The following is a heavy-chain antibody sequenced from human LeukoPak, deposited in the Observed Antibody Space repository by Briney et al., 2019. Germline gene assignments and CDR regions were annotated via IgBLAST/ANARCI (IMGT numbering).Heavy chain of an antibody. Sequence: GGSLRLSCAASGFTFSDHYMDWVRQAPGKGLEWVGRTRNKANSYTTEYAASVKGRFTISRDDSKNSLYLQMNSLKTEDTAVYYCARDTVRGDGDFAFDYWGQGTRVTVSS. CDR3: ARDTVRGDGDFAFDY. CDR1: GFTFSDHY. CDR2: TRNKANSYTT. J-gene: IGHJ4*02. D-gene: IGHD4-17*01. V-gene: IGHV3-72*01.